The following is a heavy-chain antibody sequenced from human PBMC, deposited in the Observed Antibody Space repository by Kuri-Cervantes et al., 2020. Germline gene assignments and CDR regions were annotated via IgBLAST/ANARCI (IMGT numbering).Heavy chain of an antibody. V-gene: IGHV4-39*07. D-gene: IGHD6-13*01. Sequence: ESLKISCTVSGGSISSGGYYWSWIRQPPGKGLDWIGTVYYSGSTYYNPSLKSRVTISVDTSKNQFSLRLRSVTAADTAVYYCARGEQLHYFDYWGQGTLVTVSS. CDR1: GGSISSGGYY. CDR2: VYYSGST. J-gene: IGHJ4*02. CDR3: ARGEQLHYFDY.